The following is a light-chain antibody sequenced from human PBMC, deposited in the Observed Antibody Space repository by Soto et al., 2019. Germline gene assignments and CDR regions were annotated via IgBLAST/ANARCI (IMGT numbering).Light chain of an antibody. CDR3: QQRNVWPPVT. J-gene: IGKJ1*01. CDR1: QSVSSN. CDR2: GAS. Sequence: EIVMTQSPATLSVSPGERATLSCRASQSVSSNLAWYQQKPGQAPRLLIYGASTRATGIPARFSGSGSGTEFTLTISSLEPEDSAVYYCQQRNVWPPVTFGQGTKVDIK. V-gene: IGKV3-15*01.